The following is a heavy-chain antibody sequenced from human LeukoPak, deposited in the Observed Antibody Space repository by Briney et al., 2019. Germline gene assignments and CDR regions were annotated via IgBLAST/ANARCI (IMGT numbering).Heavy chain of an antibody. Sequence: GASLRLSCAASGFTFNNYAMNWVRQAPGKGLEWVSVITSSGSTYYSDSVKGRFTISRDNSKNTLYLQMNSLRAEDTAIYYCAKDLYGDYDFDCWGRGTLVTVSS. CDR3: AKDLYGDYDFDC. CDR2: ITSSGST. V-gene: IGHV3-23*01. CDR1: GFTFNNYA. J-gene: IGHJ4*02. D-gene: IGHD4-17*01.